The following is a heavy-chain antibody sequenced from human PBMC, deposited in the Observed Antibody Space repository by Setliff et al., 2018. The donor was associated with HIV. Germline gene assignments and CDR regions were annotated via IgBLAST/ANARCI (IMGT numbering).Heavy chain of an antibody. J-gene: IGHJ4*02. CDR1: GYIFTRYY. V-gene: IGHV1-2*02. CDR2: INPNSNSGGT. Sequence: GASVKVSCKTSGYIFTRYYIHWVRQAPGQGLEWMGWINPNSNSGGTVYAQKFQGRVTMTRDTSISTAYMELGSLRSDDTAVYYCAREGAGSWYIYWGQGTLVTVSS. D-gene: IGHD6-13*01. CDR3: AREGAGSWYIY.